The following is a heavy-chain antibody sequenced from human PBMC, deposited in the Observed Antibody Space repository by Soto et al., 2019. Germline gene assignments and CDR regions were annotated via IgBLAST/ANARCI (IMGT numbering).Heavy chain of an antibody. CDR2: IIPIFETA. Sequence: QVQLVQSGAAMKKPGSSVKVSCKVSGDSFSSYAISWVRQAPGEGLEWVGGIIPIFETANYAQNFQGRVTITAVESTTTAYLEVTRLRPQDTAVFYCAASDSSSWQHDYWGQGTLITVSS. CDR1: GDSFSSYA. V-gene: IGHV1-69*01. J-gene: IGHJ4*02. CDR3: AASDSSSWQHDY. D-gene: IGHD6-13*01.